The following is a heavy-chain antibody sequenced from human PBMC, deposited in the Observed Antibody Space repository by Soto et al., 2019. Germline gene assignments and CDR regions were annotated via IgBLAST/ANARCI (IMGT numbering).Heavy chain of an antibody. CDR1: GFTFDDYA. V-gene: IGHV3-9*01. J-gene: IGHJ4*02. Sequence: GGSLRLSCAASGFTFDDYAMHWVRQAPGKGLEWVSGISWNSGSIGYADSVKGRFTISRDNAKNSLYLQMNSLRAEDTALYYCAKAHDVGMFDYWGQGTLVTVSS. CDR2: ISWNSGSI. D-gene: IGHD1-1*01. CDR3: AKAHDVGMFDY.